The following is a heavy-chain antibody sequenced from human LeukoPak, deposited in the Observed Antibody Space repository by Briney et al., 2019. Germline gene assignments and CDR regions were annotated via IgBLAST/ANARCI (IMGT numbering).Heavy chain of an antibody. D-gene: IGHD3-10*01. CDR2: IYYSGST. CDR3: ARETSGTSKIDY. CDR1: GGSISSSGYY. J-gene: IGHJ4*02. Sequence: PSETLSLTCTASGGSISSSGYYWAWIRQPPGKGPEWIGSIYYSGSTTYNPSPSLKSRVTISVDTSKNQYSLELSSVTAADTAVYYCARETSGTSKIDYWGQGTLVTVSS. V-gene: IGHV4-39*02.